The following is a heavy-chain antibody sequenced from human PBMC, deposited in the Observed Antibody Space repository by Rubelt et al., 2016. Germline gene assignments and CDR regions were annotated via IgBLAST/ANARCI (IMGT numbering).Heavy chain of an antibody. Sequence: EVQLVESGGGLVQPGGSLRLSCAASGFTFSTYWMHWVRQAPGKGLVWVSRINLDETSTTYADSVKGRFTISRDNAKKSPYLQRNSLRAEDTAVYYCARDSHTVDWGQGTLVTVSS. CDR3: ARDSHTVD. D-gene: IGHD6-19*01. CDR1: GFTFSTYW. CDR2: INLDETST. V-gene: IGHV3-74*01. J-gene: IGHJ4*02.